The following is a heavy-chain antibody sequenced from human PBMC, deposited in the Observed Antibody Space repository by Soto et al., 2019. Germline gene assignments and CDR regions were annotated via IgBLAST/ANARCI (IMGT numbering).Heavy chain of an antibody. CDR3: ARDTPDGGYYF. Sequence: GASVKVSCKASGGTFSSYAISWVRQAPGQGLEWMGGXIPIFGTANYAQKFQGRVTITADKSTSTAYMELSSLRSEDTAVYYCARDTPDGGYYFWGQGTLVTVSS. D-gene: IGHD3-22*01. CDR1: GGTFSSYA. J-gene: IGHJ4*02. CDR2: XIPIFGTA. V-gene: IGHV1-69*06.